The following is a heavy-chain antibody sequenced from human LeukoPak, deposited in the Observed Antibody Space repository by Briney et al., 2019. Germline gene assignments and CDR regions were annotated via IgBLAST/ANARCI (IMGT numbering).Heavy chain of an antibody. CDR2: IRSKTNSYAT. J-gene: IGHJ4*02. V-gene: IGHV3-73*01. CDR1: GFTFSNYG. D-gene: IGHD5-18*01. Sequence: PGGSLRLSCAASGFTFSNYGMHWVRQASGKGLEWVGRIRSKTNSYATAYAASVKGRFTISRDDSRNTAYLQMNSLKTEDTAVYYCTRRVGRYSYGYDNWGQGTLVTVSS. CDR3: TRRVGRYSYGYDN.